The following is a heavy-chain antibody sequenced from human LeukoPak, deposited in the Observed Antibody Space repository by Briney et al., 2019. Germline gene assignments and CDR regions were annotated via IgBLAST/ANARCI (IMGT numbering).Heavy chain of an antibody. J-gene: IGHJ6*02. CDR3: ARDGTPYDPYYYYGMDV. CDR1: GGSISSYY. Sequence: SETLSLTCTVSGGSISSYYWSWIRQPPGKGLEWIGYIHYSGSTNYNPSLKGRVTMSVDTSKNQFSLKLSSVTAADTAVYYCARDGTPYDPYYYYGMDVWGQGTTVTVSS. V-gene: IGHV4-59*01. CDR2: IHYSGST. D-gene: IGHD5-12*01.